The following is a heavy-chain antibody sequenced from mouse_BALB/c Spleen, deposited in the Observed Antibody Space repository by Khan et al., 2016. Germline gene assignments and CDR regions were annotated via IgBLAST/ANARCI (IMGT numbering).Heavy chain of an antibody. Sequence: QVTLKESGPGILQPSQTLSLTCSFSGFSLSTSGMGVSWIRQPSGKGLEWLAHIYWDDDKCHNPSLKSRLTISKDSSSYQVFLKITGVGTADTATYYCARSRYGNSYAMDYWGQGTSVTVSS. D-gene: IGHD2-10*02. J-gene: IGHJ4*01. V-gene: IGHV8-12*01. CDR1: GFSLSTSGMG. CDR2: IYWDDDK. CDR3: ARSRYGNSYAMDY.